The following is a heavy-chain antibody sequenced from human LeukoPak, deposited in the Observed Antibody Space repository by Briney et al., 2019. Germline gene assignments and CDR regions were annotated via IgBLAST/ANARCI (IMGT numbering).Heavy chain of an antibody. J-gene: IGHJ4*02. CDR1: GGTFSSYA. CDR3: ARSKYYYGSGSYLPFDY. D-gene: IGHD3-10*01. V-gene: IGHV1-69*04. Sequence: SVKVSCKASGGTFSSYAISWVRQAPGQGLEWMGRIIPILGIANYAQKFQGRVTITADKSTSTAYMELSSLRSEDTAVYYCARSKYYYGSGSYLPFDYWGQGTLVTVSS. CDR2: IIPILGIA.